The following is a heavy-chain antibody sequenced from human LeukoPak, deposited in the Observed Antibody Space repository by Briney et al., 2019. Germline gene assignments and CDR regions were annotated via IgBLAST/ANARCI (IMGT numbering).Heavy chain of an antibody. CDR3: ASATYYDILTGYYKPPDAFDI. D-gene: IGHD3-9*01. J-gene: IGHJ3*02. CDR2: IYYSGST. V-gene: IGHV4-30-4*01. CDR1: GGSISSGDYY. Sequence: SQTLSLTCTVSGGSISSGDYYWSWIRQPPGKGLEWIGYIYYSGSTYYNPSLKSRVTISVDTSKNQFSLKLSSVTAADTAVYYCASATYYDILTGYYKPPDAFDIWGQGTMVTVPS.